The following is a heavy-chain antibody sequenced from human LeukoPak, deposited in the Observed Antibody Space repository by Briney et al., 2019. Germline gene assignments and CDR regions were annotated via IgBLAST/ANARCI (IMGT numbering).Heavy chain of an antibody. CDR2: INPSGGST. Sequence: ASVKVSCKASGYTFTSYYMHWVRQAPGQGLEWMGIINPSGGSTSYAQKFQGRVTMTRDTSTSTVYMELSSLRPEDMAVYYCARVGTVVTFALDIWGQGTMVTVSS. CDR1: GYTFTSYY. CDR3: ARVGTVVTFALDI. D-gene: IGHD4-23*01. J-gene: IGHJ3*02. V-gene: IGHV1-46*03.